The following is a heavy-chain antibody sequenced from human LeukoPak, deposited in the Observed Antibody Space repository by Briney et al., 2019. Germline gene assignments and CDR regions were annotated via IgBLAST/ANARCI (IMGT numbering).Heavy chain of an antibody. CDR1: GFTFSSYS. CDR2: ISSSSSTI. Sequence: GGSLRLSCAASGFTFSSYSMNWVRQAPGKGLEWVSYISSSSSTIYYADSVKGRFTISRDNAKNSLYLQMNSLRAEDTAVYYCARHPSIFGVVTYYYYMDVWGRGTTVTVSS. V-gene: IGHV3-48*01. D-gene: IGHD3-3*01. CDR3: ARHPSIFGVVTYYYYMDV. J-gene: IGHJ6*03.